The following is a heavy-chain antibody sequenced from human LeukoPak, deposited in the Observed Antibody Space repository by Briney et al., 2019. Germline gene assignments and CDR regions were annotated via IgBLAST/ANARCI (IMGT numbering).Heavy chain of an antibody. CDR1: GFTFSSYS. J-gene: IGHJ4*02. V-gene: IGHV3-7*04. Sequence: PGGALRLSCAASGFTFSSYSMNWVRQAPGKGLEWVANIKQDGSEKYYVDSVKGRFTISRDNTKNSLYLQMNSLRAEDTAVYYCARFWYGSGSYRVFDYWGQGTLVTVSS. D-gene: IGHD3-10*01. CDR2: IKQDGSEK. CDR3: ARFWYGSGSYRVFDY.